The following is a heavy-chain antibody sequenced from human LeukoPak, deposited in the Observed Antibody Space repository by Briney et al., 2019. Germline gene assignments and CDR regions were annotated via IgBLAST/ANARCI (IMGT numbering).Heavy chain of an antibody. CDR3: ARGGGIAEAPTFDF. CDR1: GYSITNHHH. V-gene: IGHV4-38-2*01. Sequence: SETLSLTCDVSGYSITNHHHWGWIRQPPGGGLEWIGNVFHSGTTYYNPSLKSRVTISVDTSKNQFSLKLSSVTAADMAVYYCARGGGIAEAPTFDFWGQGTLVSVSS. D-gene: IGHD6-19*01. CDR2: VFHSGTT. J-gene: IGHJ4*02.